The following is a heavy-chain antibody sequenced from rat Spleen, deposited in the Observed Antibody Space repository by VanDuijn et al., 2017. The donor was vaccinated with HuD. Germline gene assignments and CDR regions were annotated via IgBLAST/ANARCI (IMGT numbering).Heavy chain of an antibody. J-gene: IGHJ2*01. CDR3: ARSDYASPYYFDY. V-gene: IGHV2S61*01. D-gene: IGHD1-12*01. CDR2: IWGNGNA. CDR1: GFSVTSYH. Sequence: QVQLKESGPGLVQPSQTLSLTCTVSGFSVTSYHVSWVRQPPGKGLEWMGVIWGNGNANYNSVLKSRLSISRDTSKSQVFLKMNNLQTEDTAMYFCARSDYASPYYFDYWGQGVMVTVSS.